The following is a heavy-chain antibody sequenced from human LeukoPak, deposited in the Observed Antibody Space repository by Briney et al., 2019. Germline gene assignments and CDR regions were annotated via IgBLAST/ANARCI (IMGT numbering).Heavy chain of an antibody. CDR1: GGTFSSYE. J-gene: IGHJ4*02. V-gene: IGHV1-69*06. CDR3: ASGTTDIVVVPATLRNYYFDY. Sequence: SVKVSCKASGGTFSSYEISWVRQAPGQGLEWMGGIIPMFGTAKYAQKFQGRVTITADKSTSTAYMELSNLRSEDTAVYYCASGTTDIVVVPATLRNYYFDYWGQGTLVTVSS. D-gene: IGHD2-2*01. CDR2: IIPMFGTA.